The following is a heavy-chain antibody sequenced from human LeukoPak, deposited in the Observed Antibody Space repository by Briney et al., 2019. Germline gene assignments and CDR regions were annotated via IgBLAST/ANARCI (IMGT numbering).Heavy chain of an antibody. V-gene: IGHV3-66*01. D-gene: IGHD4-17*01. CDR3: ASKLTTGY. Sequence: GGSLRLSCVVSGLTVSSNYMSWVRQAPGKGLEWVSVNYSGGTTNYADSVKGRFIVYRDNSKNTLYLQMNSLRAEDTAVYYCASKLTTGYWGQGTLVTVSS. CDR1: GLTVSSNY. CDR2: NYSGGTT. J-gene: IGHJ4*02.